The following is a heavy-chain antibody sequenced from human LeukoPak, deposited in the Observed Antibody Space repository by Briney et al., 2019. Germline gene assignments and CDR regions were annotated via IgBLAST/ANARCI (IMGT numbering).Heavy chain of an antibody. CDR1: GGSIRSTSYY. J-gene: IGHJ6*03. CDR3: ARTGGSFYFYYYMDV. V-gene: IGHV4-39*07. D-gene: IGHD1-26*01. Sequence: SETLSLTCTVSGGSIRSTSYYWGWIRQPPGKGLEWIGSISYTGSTYYNPSLKSRVTISVDTSKSQCSLKLSSVTAADTAVYYCARTGGSFYFYYYMDVWGKGTTVTVSS. CDR2: ISYTGST.